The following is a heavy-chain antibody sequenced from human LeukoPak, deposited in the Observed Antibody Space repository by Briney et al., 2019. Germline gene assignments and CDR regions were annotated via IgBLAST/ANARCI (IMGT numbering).Heavy chain of an antibody. CDR3: AKMIYSYGRHDAFDI. CDR2: IRYDGSNK. CDR1: GFTFSSYG. J-gene: IGHJ3*02. Sequence: GGSLRLSCAASGFTFSSYGMHWVRQAPGKGLEWVAFIRYDGSNKYYADSVKGRFTISRDNSKNTLYLRMNSLRAEDTAVYYCAKMIYSYGRHDAFDIWGQGTMVTVSS. D-gene: IGHD5-18*01. V-gene: IGHV3-30*02.